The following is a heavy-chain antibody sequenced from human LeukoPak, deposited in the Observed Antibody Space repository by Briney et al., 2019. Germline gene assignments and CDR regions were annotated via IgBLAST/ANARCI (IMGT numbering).Heavy chain of an antibody. Sequence: TGGSLRLSCAASGFTFSSYSMNWVRQAPGKGLEWLSYISSGSRTIYYADSVQGRFTVSRDNAKNLLFLQMNSLRVGDTAVYYCARESITGHRDFDYWGQGILVTASS. CDR1: GFTFSSYS. CDR2: ISSGSRTI. V-gene: IGHV3-48*01. D-gene: IGHD2-8*02. J-gene: IGHJ4*02. CDR3: ARESITGHRDFDY.